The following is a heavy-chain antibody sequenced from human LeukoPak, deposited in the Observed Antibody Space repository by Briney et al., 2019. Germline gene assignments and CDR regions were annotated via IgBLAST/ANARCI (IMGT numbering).Heavy chain of an antibody. D-gene: IGHD6-19*01. J-gene: IGHJ1*01. V-gene: IGHV4-39*07. CDR3: ARGVTGGWYGDFQH. Sequence: SETLSLTCTVSGGSISSSSYYWGWIRQPPGKGLEWIGSIYYSGSTNYNPSLKSRVTISVDTSKNQFSLKLSSVTAADTAVYYCARGVTGGWYGDFQHWGQGTLVTVSS. CDR1: GGSISSSSYY. CDR2: IYYSGST.